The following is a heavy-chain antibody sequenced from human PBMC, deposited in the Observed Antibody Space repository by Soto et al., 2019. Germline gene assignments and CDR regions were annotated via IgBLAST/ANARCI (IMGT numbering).Heavy chain of an antibody. D-gene: IGHD6-19*01. CDR1: GGAIGGYY. Sequence: SETLSLTCSLSGGAIGGYYWSWIRQPPGKALEWIGYVSYSGSTDYHPSLKSRVSISIDTSKNQFSRKMISVTAADAAVDYCARHGSDSGWFCFDPWGHGALVTVSS. V-gene: IGHV4-59*08. J-gene: IGHJ5*02. CDR2: VSYSGST. CDR3: ARHGSDSGWFCFDP.